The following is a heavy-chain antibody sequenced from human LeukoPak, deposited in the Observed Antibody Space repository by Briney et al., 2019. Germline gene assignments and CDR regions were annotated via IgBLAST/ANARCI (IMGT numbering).Heavy chain of an antibody. CDR1: GFTFSSYG. J-gene: IGHJ5*02. D-gene: IGHD2-2*01. CDR3: ARDQDIVVVPAADVWFDP. V-gene: IGHV3-33*01. CDR2: IWYDGSNK. Sequence: QPGRSLRLSCAASGFTFSSYGMHWVRQAPGKGLEWVAVIWYDGSNKYYADSVKGRFTFSRDNSENTLYLQMNSLRAEDTAVYYCARDQDIVVVPAADVWFDPWGQGTLVTVSS.